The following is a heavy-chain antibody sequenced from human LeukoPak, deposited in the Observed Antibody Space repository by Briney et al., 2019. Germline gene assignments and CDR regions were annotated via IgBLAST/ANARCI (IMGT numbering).Heavy chain of an antibody. CDR1: GFAFSSYG. CDR3: ARTNYYYYGMDV. V-gene: IGHV3-30*02. J-gene: IGHJ6*02. Sequence: GGSLRLSCAASGFAFSSYGMHWVRQAPGKGLEWVAFIRYDGSNKYYADSVKGRFTISRDNSKNTLYLQMNSLRAEDTAMYYCARTNYYYYGMDVWGQGTTVTVSS. CDR2: IRYDGSNK. D-gene: IGHD1-14*01.